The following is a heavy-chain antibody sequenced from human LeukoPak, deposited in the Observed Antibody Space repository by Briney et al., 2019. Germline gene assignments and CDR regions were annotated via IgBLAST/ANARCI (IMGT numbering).Heavy chain of an antibody. CDR1: GYTFTSYD. V-gene: IGHV1-8*01. CDR3: ARDILTGYYDY. J-gene: IGHJ4*02. D-gene: IGHD3-9*01. CDR2: MNPNSGNT. Sequence: ASVKVSCKASGYTFTSYDINWVRQATGQGLEWMGWMNPNSGNTGYAQKFQGRVTMTTDTSTSTAYMELRSLRSDDTAVYYCARDILTGYYDYWGQGALVTVSS.